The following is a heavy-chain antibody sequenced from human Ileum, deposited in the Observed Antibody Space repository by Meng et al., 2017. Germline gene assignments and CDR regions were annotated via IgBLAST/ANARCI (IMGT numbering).Heavy chain of an antibody. J-gene: IGHJ4*02. Sequence: WGAGLLKASDTLSLTCAVYDGSLGGYYLSWIRQPPRKGLEWVGEIHPGGSTSYNPSLQSRVTIAVDTSKNQFSVTLSSVSAADTAVYYCATGVDWAKSGNIWGQGTLVTVSS. CDR2: IHPGGST. V-gene: IGHV4-34*01. CDR3: ATGVDWAKSGNI. D-gene: IGHD3-9*01. CDR1: DGSLGGYY.